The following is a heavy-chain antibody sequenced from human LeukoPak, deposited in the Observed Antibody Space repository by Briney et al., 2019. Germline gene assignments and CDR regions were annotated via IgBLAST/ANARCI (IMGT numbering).Heavy chain of an antibody. CDR1: GGSFSGYY. CDR3: ARVATPHIVVLAPYYYYYYMDV. V-gene: IGHV4-34*01. Sequence: SETLSLTCAVYGGSFSGYYWSWIRQPPGKGLEWIGEINHSGSTNYNPSLKSRVTISVDTSKNQFSLKLSSVTAADTAVYYCARVATPHIVVLAPYYYYYYMDVWGKGTTVTVSS. D-gene: IGHD2-2*01. J-gene: IGHJ6*03. CDR2: INHSGST.